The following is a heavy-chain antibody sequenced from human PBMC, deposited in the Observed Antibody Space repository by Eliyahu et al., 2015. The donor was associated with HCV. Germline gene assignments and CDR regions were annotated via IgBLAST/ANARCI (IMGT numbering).Heavy chain of an antibody. D-gene: IGHD6-19*01. CDR3: AGGGGGIAVAGTGGWFDP. CDR2: XHYSGST. Sequence: QVQLQESGPGLXKPSETLSLTCTVXGGXITTXXWSWIRQPPGKGLEWIGYXHYSGSTNYNPPLKSRVTISLDTSKNQFSLKLTSVTAADTAVYYCAGGGGGIAVAGTGGWFDPWGQGTLVTVSS. V-gene: IGHV4-59*01. CDR1: GGXITTXX. J-gene: IGHJ5*02.